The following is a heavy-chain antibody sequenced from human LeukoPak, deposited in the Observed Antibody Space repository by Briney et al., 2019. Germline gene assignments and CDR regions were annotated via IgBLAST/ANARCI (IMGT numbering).Heavy chain of an antibody. Sequence: PGGSLRLSCAASGFTFSSYAMSWVRQAPGKGLQWVSGISGSGGSTYYADSVKGRFTISRDNSKNTLYLQMSSLRDEDTAVYYCAKNNDYGGSYWYFDLWGRGTLVTVSS. V-gene: IGHV3-23*01. J-gene: IGHJ2*01. D-gene: IGHD4-23*01. CDR3: AKNNDYGGSYWYFDL. CDR2: ISGSGGST. CDR1: GFTFSSYA.